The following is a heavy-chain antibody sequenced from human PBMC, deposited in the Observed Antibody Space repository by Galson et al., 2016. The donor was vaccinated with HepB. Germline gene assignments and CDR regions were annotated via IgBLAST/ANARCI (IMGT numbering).Heavy chain of an antibody. V-gene: IGHV3-23*01. Sequence: SLKLSCAASEFTFASYGMSWVRQAPGQGLEWVSRVSGTGGSTFYTPSVKGRFTISRDNSKNTVYLVMYNLRAEDTAIYFCAKISSILSGVAALDSWGQGTLVTVSS. CDR3: AKISSILSGVAALDS. CDR2: VSGTGGST. D-gene: IGHD3-9*01. J-gene: IGHJ5*01. CDR1: EFTFASYG.